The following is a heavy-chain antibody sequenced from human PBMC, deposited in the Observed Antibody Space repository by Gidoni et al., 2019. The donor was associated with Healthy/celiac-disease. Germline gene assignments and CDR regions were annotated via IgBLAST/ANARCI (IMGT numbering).Heavy chain of an antibody. CDR2: IYPGDSDT. Sequence: EVQLVQSGAEVKKPGESLKISCTGSGYSFTSYWIGWVRQMPGKGLEWMGIIYPGDSDTRYSPSFQGQVTISADKSISTAYLQWSSLKASDTAMYYCARAGEDDYGDHYYFDYWGQGTLVTVSS. V-gene: IGHV5-51*01. J-gene: IGHJ4*02. D-gene: IGHD4-17*01. CDR3: ARAGEDDYGDHYYFDY. CDR1: GYSFTSYW.